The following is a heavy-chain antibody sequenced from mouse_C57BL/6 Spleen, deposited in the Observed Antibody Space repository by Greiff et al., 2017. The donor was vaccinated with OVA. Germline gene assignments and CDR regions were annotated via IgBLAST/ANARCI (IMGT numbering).Heavy chain of an antibody. CDR2: LSDGGSYT. CDR1: GFTFSSYA. V-gene: IGHV5-4*01. Sequence: EVHLVESGGGLVKPGGSLKLSCAASGFTFSSYAMSWVRQTPEKRLEWVATLSDGGSYTYYPDNVKGRFTISRDNAKNNLYLQMSHLKSEDTAMYYCAREGEAWFAYWGQGTLVTVSA. CDR3: AREGEAWFAY. D-gene: IGHD2-13*01. J-gene: IGHJ3*01.